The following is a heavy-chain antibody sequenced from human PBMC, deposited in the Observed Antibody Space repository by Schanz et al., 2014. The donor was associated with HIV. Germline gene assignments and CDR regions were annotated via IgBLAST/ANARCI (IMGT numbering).Heavy chain of an antibody. V-gene: IGHV3-7*01. CDR2: IKQDESEK. CDR1: GFSFLRYE. Sequence: EVQLLESGGGLVQPGGSLRISCVASGFSFLRYEMSWVRQAPGKRLEWVANIKQDESEKYYADSVKGRFTISRDNAKNSLYLQMNSLRAEDTAVYYCVLPSAKIVGGLGEHYFDHWGQGTLVTVSS. J-gene: IGHJ4*02. CDR3: VLPSAKIVGGLGEHYFDH. D-gene: IGHD1-26*01.